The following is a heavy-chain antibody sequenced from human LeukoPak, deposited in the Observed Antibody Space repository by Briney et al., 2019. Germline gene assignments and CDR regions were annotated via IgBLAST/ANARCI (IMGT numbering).Heavy chain of an antibody. V-gene: IGHV4-59*01. CDR2: IYYSGST. CDR3: ARTRSYFDY. Sequence: PSETLSLTCSVSGDSISSYYWSWIRQPPGKGLEWIGYIYYSGSTNYNPSLKSRVTISVDTSKNQFSLKLSSVTAADTAVYYCARTRSYFDYWGQGTLVTVSS. CDR1: GDSISSYY. J-gene: IGHJ4*02.